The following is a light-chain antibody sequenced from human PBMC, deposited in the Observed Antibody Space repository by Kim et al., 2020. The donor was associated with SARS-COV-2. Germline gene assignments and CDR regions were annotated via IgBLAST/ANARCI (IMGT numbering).Light chain of an antibody. CDR3: QAWDSYTSNWV. CDR2: QSS. V-gene: IGLV3-1*01. J-gene: IGLJ3*02. CDR1: NLGDQY. Sequence: SYELTQPPSVSVSPGQTASIACSGDNLGDQYAYWYQLKPGQSPVVVLYQSSRWPSGIPERFSGSNSGNTATLTISGTQAMDEADYYCQAWDSYTSNWVFGGGTQLTVL.